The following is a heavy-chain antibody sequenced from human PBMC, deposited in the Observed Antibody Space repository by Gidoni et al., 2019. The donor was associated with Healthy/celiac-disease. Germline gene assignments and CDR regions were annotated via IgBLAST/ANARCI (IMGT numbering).Heavy chain of an antibody. CDR2: IYHSGST. V-gene: IGHV4-4*02. D-gene: IGHD6-19*01. CDR1: GGSLRRSNW. CDR3: ARAHEAPNIAVAGNWFDP. Sequence: QVQLQESGPGLVKPSGTLSLTCAVSGGSLRRSNWWSWVRQPPGNGLEWIGEIYHSGSTNYNPSLKSRVTISVDKSKNQFSLKLSSVTAADTAVYYCARAHEAPNIAVAGNWFDPWGQGTLVTVSS. J-gene: IGHJ5*02.